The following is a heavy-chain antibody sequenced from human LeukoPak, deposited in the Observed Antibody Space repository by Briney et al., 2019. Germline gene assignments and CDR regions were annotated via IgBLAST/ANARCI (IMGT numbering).Heavy chain of an antibody. D-gene: IGHD6-13*01. CDR2: IKQDGSEK. CDR1: GFTFSSYW. CDR3: TRIAAAGFDC. J-gene: IGHJ4*02. V-gene: IGHV3-7*01. Sequence: GGSLRLSCAASGFTFSSYWMIWVRQAPGKGLEGVANIKQDGSEKYYVDSVKGRFTISRDNAKNSLYLQMNSLRAEDTAVYYCTRIAAAGFDCWGQGTLVTVSS.